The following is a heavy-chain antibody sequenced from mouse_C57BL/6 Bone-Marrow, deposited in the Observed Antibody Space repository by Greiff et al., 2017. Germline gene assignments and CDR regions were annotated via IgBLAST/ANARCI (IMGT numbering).Heavy chain of an antibody. CDR3: VRPSCYSNPAWFAY. V-gene: IGHV10-1*01. J-gene: IGHJ3*01. Sequence: EVKLMESGGGLVQPKGSLKLSCAASGFSFNTYAMNWVRQAPGKGLEWVARIRSKSNNYATYYADSVKDRFTISRDDSESMLYLQMNNLKTEDTAMHYCVRPSCYSNPAWFAYWGQGTLVTVSA. CDR1: GFSFNTYA. CDR2: IRSKSNNYAT. D-gene: IGHD2-5*01.